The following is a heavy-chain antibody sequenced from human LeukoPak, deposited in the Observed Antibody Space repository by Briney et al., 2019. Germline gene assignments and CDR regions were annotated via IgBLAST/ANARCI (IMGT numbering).Heavy chain of an antibody. Sequence: ASVTVSCKASGYTFTSYYMHWVRQPPGQGLEWMGIINPSGGSTSYAQKFQGRVTMTRDMSTCTVYMELSRPRSEDTAVYYCARDPITMIVVVPYARGEAFDIWGQGTMVTVSS. CDR2: INPSGGST. J-gene: IGHJ3*02. V-gene: IGHV1-46*01. CDR3: ARDPITMIVVVPYARGEAFDI. CDR1: GYTFTSYY. D-gene: IGHD3-22*01.